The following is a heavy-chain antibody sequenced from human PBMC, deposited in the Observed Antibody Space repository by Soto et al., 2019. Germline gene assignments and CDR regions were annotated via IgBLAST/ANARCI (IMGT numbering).Heavy chain of an antibody. CDR3: AKPDYVFYGNLADAFDI. Sequence: HPGGSLRLSCAASGFTFSSYAMSWVRQAPGKGLEWVSAISGSGGSTYYADSVKGRFTISRGNSKNTLYLQMNSLRAEDTAVYYCAKPDYVFYGNLADAFDIWGQGTMVTVSS. CDR2: ISGSGGST. D-gene: IGHD3-3*01. J-gene: IGHJ3*02. V-gene: IGHV3-23*01. CDR1: GFTFSSYA.